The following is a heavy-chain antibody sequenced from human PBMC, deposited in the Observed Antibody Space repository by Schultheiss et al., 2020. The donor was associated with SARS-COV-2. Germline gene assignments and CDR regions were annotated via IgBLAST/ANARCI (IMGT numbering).Heavy chain of an antibody. CDR2: INSDGSGT. V-gene: IGHV3-74*01. CDR3: ARDLLYCSSTSCPGYYYGMDV. Sequence: GESLKISCAASGFTFSSYWMHWVRQAPGKGLVWVSRINSDGSGTSYADSVKGRFTISRDNSKNTLYLQMNSLRAEDTAVYYCARDLLYCSSTSCPGYYYGMDVWGQGTTVTVSS. CDR1: GFTFSSYW. J-gene: IGHJ6*02. D-gene: IGHD2-2*01.